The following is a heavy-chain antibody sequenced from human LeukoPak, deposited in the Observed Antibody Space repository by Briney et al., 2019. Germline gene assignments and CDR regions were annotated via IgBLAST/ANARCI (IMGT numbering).Heavy chain of an antibody. D-gene: IGHD3-3*01. Sequence: PGGSLRLSCAASGFTFSSYAMSWVRQAPGKRLEWVSAISGSGGSTYYADSVKGRFTISRDNSKNTLYLQMNSLRAEDTTVYYCARAGFWSGEDYYYYMDVWGKGTTVTVSS. J-gene: IGHJ6*03. CDR3: ARAGFWSGEDYYYYMDV. CDR1: GFTFSSYA. V-gene: IGHV3-23*01. CDR2: ISGSGGST.